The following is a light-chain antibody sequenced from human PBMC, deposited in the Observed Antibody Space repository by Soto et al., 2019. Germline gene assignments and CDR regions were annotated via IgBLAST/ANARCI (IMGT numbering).Light chain of an antibody. V-gene: IGKV1-5*01. CDR2: DAS. J-gene: IGKJ1*01. CDR1: QSISSW. Sequence: IQMTQSPSSLSASVGDRVTITCRASQSISSWLAWYQQKPGKAPKLLIYDASSLESGVPSRFSGSGSGTEFTLTISSLQPDDFATYYCQQYNRYSPPFGQGPKVAIK. CDR3: QQYNRYSPP.